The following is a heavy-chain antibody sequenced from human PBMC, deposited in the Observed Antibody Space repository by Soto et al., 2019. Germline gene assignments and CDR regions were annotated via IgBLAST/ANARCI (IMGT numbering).Heavy chain of an antibody. Sequence: EVQLVESGGGLVQPGRSLRLSCAASGFTFDDYAMHWVRQAPGKGLEWVSGISWNSGSIGYADSVKGRFTISRGNAKNSLYLQMNSLRAEDTALYYCAKDMGAVAGTSDYWGQGTLVTVSS. D-gene: IGHD6-19*01. CDR3: AKDMGAVAGTSDY. CDR2: ISWNSGSI. CDR1: GFTFDDYA. V-gene: IGHV3-9*01. J-gene: IGHJ4*02.